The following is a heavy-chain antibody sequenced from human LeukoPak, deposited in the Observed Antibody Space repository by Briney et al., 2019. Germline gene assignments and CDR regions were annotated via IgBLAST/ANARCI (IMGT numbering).Heavy chain of an antibody. CDR1: GFTFSSYA. Sequence: GGSLRLSCAASGFTFSSYAMSWVRQAPGKGLEWVSAISSDGSGTYYTDSVKGRFTISRDNSKNTLYLQVSSLRAEYTALYYCAKLDPYCSGTSCTIDYWGQGTLVTVSS. CDR3: AKLDPYCSGTSCTIDY. CDR2: ISSDGSGT. J-gene: IGHJ4*02. D-gene: IGHD2-2*01. V-gene: IGHV3-23*01.